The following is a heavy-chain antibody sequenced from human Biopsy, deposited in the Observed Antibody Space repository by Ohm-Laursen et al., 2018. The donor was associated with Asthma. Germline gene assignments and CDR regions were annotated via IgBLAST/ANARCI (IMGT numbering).Heavy chain of an antibody. CDR2: ISSSSSTI. D-gene: IGHD4-17*01. V-gene: IGHV3-48*02. CDR1: GFTFSSYS. CDR3: ARPRWGPYGY. Sequence: SLRLSCSASGFTFSSYSMDWVRQAPGKGLEWVSYISSSSSTIYYADSVKGRFTISRDNAKNSLYLQMNSLRDEDTAVYYCARPRWGPYGYWGQGTLVTVSS. J-gene: IGHJ4*02.